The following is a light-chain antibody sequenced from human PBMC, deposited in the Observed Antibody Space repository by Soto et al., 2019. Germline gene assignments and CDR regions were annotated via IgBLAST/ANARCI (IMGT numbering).Light chain of an antibody. V-gene: IGKV3-20*01. Sequence: EIVMTQSPATLSVSPGEGATLSCRASQSVSGNLAWYQHKPGQAPRLLIYDTSSRASGIPDRFSGSGSGTDFTLTISRLETEDFAVFYCQQYGTSEIIFGQGTRLEIK. CDR2: DTS. CDR3: QQYGTSEII. J-gene: IGKJ5*01. CDR1: QSVSGN.